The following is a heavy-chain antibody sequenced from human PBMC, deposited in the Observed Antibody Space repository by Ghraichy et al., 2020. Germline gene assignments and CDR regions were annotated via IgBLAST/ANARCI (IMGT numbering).Heavy chain of an antibody. CDR1: GFTVSSNY. J-gene: IGHJ4*02. Sequence: GGSLRLSCAASGFTVSSNYMSWVRQAPGKGLEWVSVIYNGGSTYYADSVKGRFTISRDNSKNTLYLQMNSLRAEDTAVYYCARDRPGGSLFDYWGQGTLVTVSS. V-gene: IGHV3-66*02. CDR2: IYNGGST. CDR3: ARDRPGGSLFDY. D-gene: IGHD3-10*01.